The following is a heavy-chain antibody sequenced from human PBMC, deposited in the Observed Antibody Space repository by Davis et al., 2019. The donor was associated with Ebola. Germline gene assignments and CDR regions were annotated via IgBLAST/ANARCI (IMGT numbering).Heavy chain of an antibody. V-gene: IGHV4-59*01. CDR1: GGSTSSYY. CDR3: AREGFDI. Sequence: SETLSLTCTVSGGSTSSYYWSWIRQPPGKGLEWIGHIYYSGSTTYNPSLESRVTISVDTSENQFSLKLTSVTAADTAVYYCAREGFDIWGQGTMVTVSS. J-gene: IGHJ3*02. CDR2: IYYSGST.